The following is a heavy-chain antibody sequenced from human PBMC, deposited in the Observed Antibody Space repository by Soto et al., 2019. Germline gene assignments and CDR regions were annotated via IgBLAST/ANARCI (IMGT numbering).Heavy chain of an antibody. CDR2: ISAYNGNT. J-gene: IGHJ5*02. D-gene: IGHD3-10*01. CDR3: ARVGSLYYYGSGSYPHRFDP. Sequence: ASVKVSCKASGYTFTSYGISWVRQAPGQGLEWMGWISAYNGNTNYAQKLQGRVTMTTDTSTSTAYMELRSLRSDDTAVYYCARVGSLYYYGSGSYPHRFDPWGQGTLVTAPQ. CDR1: GYTFTSYG. V-gene: IGHV1-18*04.